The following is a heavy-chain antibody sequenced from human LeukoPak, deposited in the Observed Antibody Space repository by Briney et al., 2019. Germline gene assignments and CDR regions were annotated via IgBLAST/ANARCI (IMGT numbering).Heavy chain of an antibody. CDR3: ARGRCSGGSCYRGVYYFDY. CDR1: GGSFSGYY. CDR2: INHSGST. J-gene: IGHJ4*02. Sequence: SETLSLTCAVYGGSFSGYYWSWIRQPPGKGLEWIGEINHSGSTNYNPSHKSRVTISVDTSKNQFSLKLSSVTAADTAVYYCARGRCSGGSCYRGVYYFDYWGQGTLVTVSS. V-gene: IGHV4-34*01. D-gene: IGHD2-15*01.